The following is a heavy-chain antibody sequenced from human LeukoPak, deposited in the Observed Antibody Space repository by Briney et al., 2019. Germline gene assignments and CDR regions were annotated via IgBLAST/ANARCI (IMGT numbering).Heavy chain of an antibody. Sequence: EASLKVSCKASGYTFRGNYIHWLRQAPGQGLEWMGWIDANNGDTKSAQKFQGRVTMSRDTSISTAYMDLSSLSPDDAAVYYCARDPSSVTLYFFDYWGQGTLVTVSS. D-gene: IGHD4-11*01. CDR2: IDANNGDT. CDR1: GYTFRGNY. V-gene: IGHV1-2*02. J-gene: IGHJ4*02. CDR3: ARDPSSVTLYFFDY.